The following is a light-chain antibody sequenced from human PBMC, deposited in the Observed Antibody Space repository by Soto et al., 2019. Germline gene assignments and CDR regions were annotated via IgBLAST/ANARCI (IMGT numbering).Light chain of an antibody. V-gene: IGKV1-5*01. CDR3: QQYKSYAGT. CDR2: DAS. J-gene: IGKJ1*01. Sequence: DIQMTQSPSTLSGSVGDRVTITCRASQTISSWLAWYQQKPGKAPKLLIYDASSLESGVPSRFSGSGSGTEFTLTISSLQPDDFATYYCQQYKSYAGTFGQGTKVDIK. CDR1: QTISSW.